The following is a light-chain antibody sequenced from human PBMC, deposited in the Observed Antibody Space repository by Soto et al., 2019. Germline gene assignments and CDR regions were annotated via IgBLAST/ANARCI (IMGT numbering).Light chain of an antibody. J-gene: IGLJ2*01. V-gene: IGLV1-51*01. CDR2: DNN. CDR1: SSNIGNNY. CDR3: GTWESRLSAVV. Sequence: QSVLTQPPSVSAAPGQKVTSSCSGSSSNIGNNYVSWYQQLPGTAPKLLIYDNNKRPSGIPDRFSGSKSGTSATLGITGLQTGDEADYYCGTWESRLSAVVFGGGTKLTVL.